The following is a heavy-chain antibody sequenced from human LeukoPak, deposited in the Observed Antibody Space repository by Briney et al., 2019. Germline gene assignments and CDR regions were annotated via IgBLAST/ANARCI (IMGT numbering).Heavy chain of an antibody. CDR2: IYYTGST. CDR1: GASISGSGYY. CDR3: ARGGVGLSRYYFDY. J-gene: IGHJ4*02. Sequence: SETLSLTCAVSGASISGSGYYLGWIRQPPGKGLEWIGNIYYTGSTYYNASLQSRVTISIDTSKNQFSLKLSSVTAADTAVYYCARGGVGLSRYYFDYWGQGTLVTVSS. D-gene: IGHD3-16*02. V-gene: IGHV4-39*07.